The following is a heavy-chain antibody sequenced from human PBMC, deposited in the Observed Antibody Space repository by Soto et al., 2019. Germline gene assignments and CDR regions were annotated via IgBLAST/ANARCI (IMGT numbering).Heavy chain of an antibody. CDR1: GFTFSNAW. CDR2: IKSKTDGGTT. V-gene: IGHV3-15*01. J-gene: IGHJ6*03. CDR3: TTAHIVVVPAAMDYYYMDV. D-gene: IGHD2-2*01. Sequence: GGSLRLSCAASGFTFSNAWMSWVRQAPGKGLEWVGRIKSKTDGGTTDYAAPVKGRFTISRDDSKNTLYLQMNSLKTEDTAVYYCTTAHIVVVPAAMDYYYMDVWGKGTTVTVSS.